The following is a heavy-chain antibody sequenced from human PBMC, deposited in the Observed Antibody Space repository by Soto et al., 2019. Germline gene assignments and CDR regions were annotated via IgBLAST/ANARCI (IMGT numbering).Heavy chain of an antibody. Sequence: QVTLKESGPVLVKPTETLTLTCTVPGFSLSNARMGVSWIRQPPGKALEWLAHIFLNDGKSYSTSLKSRLNITKDASKSQVVLTMTNMDPVDTATYYCARIRSHWVVPAAITDRSGWFDPWGQGTLVTVSS. CDR1: GFSLSNARMG. CDR2: IFLNDGK. V-gene: IGHV2-26*01. J-gene: IGHJ5*02. D-gene: IGHD2-2*01. CDR3: ARIRSHWVVPAAITDRSGWFDP.